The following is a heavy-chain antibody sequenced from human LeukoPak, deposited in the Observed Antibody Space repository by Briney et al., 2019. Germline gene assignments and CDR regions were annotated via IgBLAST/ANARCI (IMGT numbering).Heavy chain of an antibody. CDR2: ISYDGSNK. D-gene: IGHD2-2*01. J-gene: IGHJ5*02. CDR3: AKRLWSSSTRCHDCWFDP. Sequence: GGPLRLSCAASGFTFSHYGVHWVRQAPGKGLEWVAVISYDGSNKYYADSVKGRFTISRDNSKNTVFLEMNSLRAEDTAVYYCAKRLWSSSTRCHDCWFDPWGQGTLVTVSS. V-gene: IGHV3-30*18. CDR1: GFTFSHYG.